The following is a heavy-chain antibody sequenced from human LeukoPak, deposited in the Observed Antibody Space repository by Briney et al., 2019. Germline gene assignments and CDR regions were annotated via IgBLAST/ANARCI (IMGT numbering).Heavy chain of an antibody. D-gene: IGHD5-18*01. CDR3: ARGRGGYSYGSSFDY. V-gene: IGHV3-7*01. CDR1: GFTFSSYW. CDR2: IKQDGSEK. J-gene: IGHJ4*02. Sequence: GGSLRLSCAASGFTFSSYWMSWVRQAPGKGLEWEANIKQDGSEKYYVDSVKGRFTISRDNAKNSLYLQMNSLRAEDTAVYYCARGRGGYSYGSSFDYWGQGTLVTVSS.